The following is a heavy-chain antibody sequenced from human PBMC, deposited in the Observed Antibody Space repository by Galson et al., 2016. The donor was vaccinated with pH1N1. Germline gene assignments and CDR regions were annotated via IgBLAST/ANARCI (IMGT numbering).Heavy chain of an antibody. J-gene: IGHJ4*02. CDR2: ISGYNGNT. CDR1: GYTFSSYG. V-gene: IGHV1-18*01. CDR3: ARMSGSSRYLDY. D-gene: IGHD1-26*01. Sequence: SVMVSCKASGYTFSSYGISWVRQAPGKGLEWMGWISGYNGNTKYEQKIQGRVSMTIDTSTSTVYMELRSLRSDDTALYYCARMSGSSRYLDYWGQGTLVTVSS.